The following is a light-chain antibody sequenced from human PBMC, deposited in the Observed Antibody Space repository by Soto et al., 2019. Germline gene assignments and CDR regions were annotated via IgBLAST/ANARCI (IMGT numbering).Light chain of an antibody. CDR2: DAS. CDR1: QSISSS. CDR3: QQYNSYPFT. V-gene: IGKV1-5*01. Sequence: DLLMTQSPSTLSASVGDRVTITCRASQSISSSLAWYQQKPGKAPKLLIYDASSLESGVPSSFSGSGSGTEFTLTISSLQPDDFATYYCQQYNSYPFTFGPGTKVDFK. J-gene: IGKJ3*01.